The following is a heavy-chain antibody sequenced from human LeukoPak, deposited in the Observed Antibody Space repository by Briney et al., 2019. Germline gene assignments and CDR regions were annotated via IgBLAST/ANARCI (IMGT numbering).Heavy chain of an antibody. CDR3: ATLGLLRGAGFNLATHFDF. CDR2: VHHTGST. V-gene: IGHV4-39*01. Sequence: KPSETLPLTCTVSGVSISNNYFYWAWIRQPPGKGLEFIGYVHHTGSTFYNSSLKSRLTISADTSQNQFSLSLTSVTAADTAVYSCATLGLLRGAGFNLATHFDFWGQGTLVAVSS. CDR1: GVSISNNYFY. D-gene: IGHD1-26*01. J-gene: IGHJ4*02.